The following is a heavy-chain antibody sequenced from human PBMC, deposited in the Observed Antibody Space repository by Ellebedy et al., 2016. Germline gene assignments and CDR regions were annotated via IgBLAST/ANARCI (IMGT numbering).Heavy chain of an antibody. CDR1: GDSFTNFW. CDR2: IYPGDSDT. CDR3: ARRDSSSVPSTRIYYYYGMDV. Sequence: GESLKISXKGSGDSFTNFWIAWVRQMPGKGLECMGIIYPGDSDTRYSPSFQGQVTISADKSISTAYLQWSSLKASDTAMYYCARRDSSSVPSTRIYYYYGMDVWGQGTTVTVSS. J-gene: IGHJ6*02. D-gene: IGHD6-6*01. V-gene: IGHV5-51*01.